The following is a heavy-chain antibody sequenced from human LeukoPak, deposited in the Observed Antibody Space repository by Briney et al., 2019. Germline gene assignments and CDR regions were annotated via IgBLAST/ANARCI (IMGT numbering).Heavy chain of an antibody. CDR3: AHSHILSPSGGGYVDY. CDR2: VYWDDTK. Sequence: SGPTLVNPIQTLTLTCTFSGFSLSTSRVGVGWIRQPPGKALEWLALVYWDDTKGYSPSLKSRLTITKDTSKNQVVLTMTNMDPVDTGTYFCAHSHILSPSGGGYVDYWGQGTLVTVSS. D-gene: IGHD3-16*01. V-gene: IGHV2-5*02. CDR1: GFSLSTSRVG. J-gene: IGHJ4*02.